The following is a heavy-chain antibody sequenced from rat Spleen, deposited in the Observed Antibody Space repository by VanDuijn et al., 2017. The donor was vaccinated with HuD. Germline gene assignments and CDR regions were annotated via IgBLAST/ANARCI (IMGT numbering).Heavy chain of an antibody. V-gene: IGHV5-19*01. CDR2: ISPSGGST. CDR3: ATEPVYWFAY. J-gene: IGHJ3*01. CDR1: GFTFINYD. Sequence: EVQLVESGGGLVQPGKSLKLSCAASGFTFINYDMHWIRQAPTKGLEWVASISPSGGSTYYRDSVKGRFTISRDNAKSTLFLQMYSLRSEDTATYYCATEPVYWFAYWGQGTLVTVSS. D-gene: IGHD1-4*01.